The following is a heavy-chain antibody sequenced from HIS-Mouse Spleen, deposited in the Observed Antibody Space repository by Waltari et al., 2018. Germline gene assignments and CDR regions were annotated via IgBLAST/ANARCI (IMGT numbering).Heavy chain of an antibody. V-gene: IGHV3-74*01. CDR2: INSDGSST. J-gene: IGHJ3*02. D-gene: IGHD1-1*01. CDR1: GFTFSSYW. Sequence: EVQLVESGGGLVQLGGSLRLACAASGFTFSSYWMHWVRQAPGKGLVWVSRINSDGSSTSYADSVKGRFTNSRDNAKNTLYLQMNSLRAEDTAVYYCARDLELDAFDIWGQGTMVTVSS. CDR3: ARDLELDAFDI.